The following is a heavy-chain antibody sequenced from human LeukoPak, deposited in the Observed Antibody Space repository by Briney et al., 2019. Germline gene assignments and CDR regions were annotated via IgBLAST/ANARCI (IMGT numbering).Heavy chain of an antibody. V-gene: IGHV3-74*01. Sequence: GGSLRLSCAASGFSFSTSWMYWVRQVPGKGLVWVSGMNSDGSSTTYADSVKGRFTTSRDNAKNTLYLQMNSLRAEDTAVYYCARKVLGVVIQTAGMDVWGQGTTVTVSS. CDR2: MNSDGSST. CDR1: GFSFSTSW. J-gene: IGHJ6*02. CDR3: ARKVLGVVIQTAGMDV. D-gene: IGHD3-3*01.